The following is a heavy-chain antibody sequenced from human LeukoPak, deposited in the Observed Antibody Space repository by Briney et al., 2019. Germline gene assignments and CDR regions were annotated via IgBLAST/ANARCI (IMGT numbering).Heavy chain of an antibody. D-gene: IGHD4-17*01. J-gene: IGHJ3*02. CDR3: AKLGGDYVVAFDI. Sequence: PGGSLRLSCAASGFTFSSYAMHWVRQAPGKGLEWVAVISYDGSNKYYADSVKGRFTISRDNSKNTLYLQMNSLRAEDTAVYYCAKLGGDYVVAFDIWGQGTMVTVSS. V-gene: IGHV3-30*18. CDR1: GFTFSSYA. CDR2: ISYDGSNK.